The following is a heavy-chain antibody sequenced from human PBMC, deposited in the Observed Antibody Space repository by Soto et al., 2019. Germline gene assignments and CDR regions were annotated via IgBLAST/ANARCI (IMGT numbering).Heavy chain of an antibody. V-gene: IGHV3-74*01. CDR2: ISSDGGST. D-gene: IGHD6-19*01. CDR1: GFSFGTYW. Sequence: GGSLRLSCVASGFSFGTYWMHWVRQGPGGGLMWVSRISSDGGSTDYADSAQGRFTTSRDNAKNTLFLQMSSLRAEDTALYYCATLAVRGISTGWPHWGQGTLVTVSS. J-gene: IGHJ4*02. CDR3: ATLAVRGISTGWPH.